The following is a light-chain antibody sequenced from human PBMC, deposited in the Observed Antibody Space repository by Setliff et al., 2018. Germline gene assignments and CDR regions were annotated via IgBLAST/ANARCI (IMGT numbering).Light chain of an antibody. Sequence: QSALTQPPSASGSPGQSVTISCTGTSSDVGGYNFVAWYQQHPGKAPKLMIYEVSKRPSGVPDRFSGSKSGNTASLTVSGFQAEDEADYYCSSYAGNYIYVFGTGTKVTVL. CDR1: SSDVGGYNF. V-gene: IGLV2-8*01. CDR3: SSYAGNYIYV. J-gene: IGLJ1*01. CDR2: EVS.